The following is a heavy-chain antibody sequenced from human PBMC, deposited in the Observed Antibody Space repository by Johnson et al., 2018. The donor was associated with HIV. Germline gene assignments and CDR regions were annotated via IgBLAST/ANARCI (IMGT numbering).Heavy chain of an antibody. V-gene: IGHV3-66*01. J-gene: IGHJ3*01. D-gene: IGHD1-26*01. Sequence: ESGGGLVQSGESLRLSCAASGITVRTNYMSWVRQAPGKGLEWVSVIYSDGTTSFAQSVTGRFSISRDVSKNILYLQMHSLRTEDTAYYYCARDLPGIYDAFDLWGQGTKVTISS. CDR2: IYSDGTT. CDR3: ARDLPGIYDAFDL. CDR1: GITVRTNY.